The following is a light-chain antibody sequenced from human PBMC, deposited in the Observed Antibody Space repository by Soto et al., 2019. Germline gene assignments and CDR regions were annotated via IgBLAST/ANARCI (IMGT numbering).Light chain of an antibody. CDR3: QQNYNTVIT. Sequence: EVVLTQSPGAPSLSPGERATLSCRASHSVDSSYFAWYQQKPGQAPRLLIYGASNRATGIPDRFSGSGSGTDFTLTISSLQPEDFTTYYCQQNYNTVITFGQGTRLEIK. CDR2: GAS. V-gene: IGKV3-20*01. CDR1: HSVDSSY. J-gene: IGKJ5*01.